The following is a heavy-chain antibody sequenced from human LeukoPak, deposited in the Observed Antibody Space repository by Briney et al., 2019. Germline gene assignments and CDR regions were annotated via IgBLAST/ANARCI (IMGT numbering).Heavy chain of an antibody. CDR3: ARGRSRDGYNYDY. J-gene: IGHJ4*02. D-gene: IGHD5-24*01. Sequence: SETLSLTCTVSGGSISIYYWSWIRQPPGKGLEWIGYIYYSGSTNYTPSLKSRVTISVDTSKNQFSLKLSSVTAADAAVYYCARGRSRDGYNYDYWGQGTLVTVSS. CDR2: IYYSGST. V-gene: IGHV4-59*01. CDR1: GGSISIYY.